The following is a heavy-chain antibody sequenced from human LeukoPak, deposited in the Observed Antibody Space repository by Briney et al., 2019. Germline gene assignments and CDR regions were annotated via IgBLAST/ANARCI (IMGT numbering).Heavy chain of an antibody. J-gene: IGHJ4*02. Sequence: GGSLRLSXAASGFTFCNAWMSWVRQAPGKGLEWVGRIKSKTDGGTTDYAAPVKGRFTISRDDSKNTLYLQMNSLKTEDTAVYYCTTDSSGYSFFDYWGQGTLVTVSS. CDR3: TTDSSGYSFFDY. D-gene: IGHD3-22*01. CDR1: GFTFCNAW. CDR2: IKSKTDGGTT. V-gene: IGHV3-15*01.